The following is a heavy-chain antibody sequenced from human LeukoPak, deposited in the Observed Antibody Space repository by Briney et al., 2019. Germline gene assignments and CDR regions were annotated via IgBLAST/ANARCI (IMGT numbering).Heavy chain of an antibody. J-gene: IGHJ4*02. CDR2: ITRSSYI. CDR1: GFTFNTYS. Sequence: GGSLRLSCAASGFTFNTYSMNWVRQAPGKGLEWVSSITRSSYIYYADSVKGRFTISRDNAKNSLYLQINSLRAEDTAVYYCAKVAYNWISYGPFDYWGQGTLVTVSS. V-gene: IGHV3-21*01. D-gene: IGHD1-20*01. CDR3: AKVAYNWISYGPFDY.